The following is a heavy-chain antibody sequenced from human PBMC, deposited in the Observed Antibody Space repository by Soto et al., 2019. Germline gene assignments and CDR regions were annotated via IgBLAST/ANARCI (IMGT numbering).Heavy chain of an antibody. D-gene: IGHD4-17*01. Sequence: GGSLRLSCAASGFTFDDYAMHWVRQAPGKGLEWVSGISWNSGSIGYVDSVKGRFTISRDNAKNSLYLQMNSLRAEDTALYYCASQHDYGDYHFDYWGQGTLVTVSS. CDR2: ISWNSGSI. J-gene: IGHJ4*01. CDR3: ASQHDYGDYHFDY. CDR1: GFTFDDYA. V-gene: IGHV3-9*01.